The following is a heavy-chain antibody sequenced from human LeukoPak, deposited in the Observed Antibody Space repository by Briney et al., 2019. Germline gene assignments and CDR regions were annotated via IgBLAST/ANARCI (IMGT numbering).Heavy chain of an antibody. Sequence: SETLSLTCTVSGGSISSYYWSWIRQPPGKGLEWIGYIYYSGSTNYNPSLKSRVTISVDTSKNQFSLKLSSVTAADTAVYYCARDLYRFGVAAAPPNWFDPWGQGTLVTVSS. D-gene: IGHD6-13*01. V-gene: IGHV4-59*01. J-gene: IGHJ5*02. CDR2: IYYSGST. CDR1: GGSISSYY. CDR3: ARDLYRFGVAAAPPNWFDP.